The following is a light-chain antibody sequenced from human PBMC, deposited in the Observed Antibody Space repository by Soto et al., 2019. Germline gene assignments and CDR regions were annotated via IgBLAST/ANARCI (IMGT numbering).Light chain of an antibody. Sequence: QSVLTQPPSASGTPGQRVTISCSGSASDVGRNVVTWYQQSPGTAPRVLIYGTDQRASGVPDRFSGAKYDTSASLAISGLQAEDDADYYCAAWSDSLTGVVVGGGTKLTVL. CDR3: AAWSDSLTGVV. CDR2: GTD. J-gene: IGLJ2*01. V-gene: IGLV1-44*01. CDR1: ASDVGRNV.